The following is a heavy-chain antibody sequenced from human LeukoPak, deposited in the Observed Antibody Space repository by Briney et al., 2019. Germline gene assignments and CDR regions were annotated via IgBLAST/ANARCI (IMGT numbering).Heavy chain of an antibody. Sequence: QPGGSLRLSCAASGFTFSSYEMNWVRQAPGKGLEWVSYISSSGSTIYYADSVKGRFTISRDNAKNSLYLQMNSLRAEDTAVYYCARDLRWPYFDYWGQGTLVTVSS. CDR1: GFTFSSYE. CDR2: ISSSGSTI. V-gene: IGHV3-48*03. D-gene: IGHD4-23*01. J-gene: IGHJ4*02. CDR3: ARDLRWPYFDY.